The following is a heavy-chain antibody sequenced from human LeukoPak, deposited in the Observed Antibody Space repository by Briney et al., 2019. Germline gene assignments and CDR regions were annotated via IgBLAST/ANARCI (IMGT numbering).Heavy chain of an antibody. CDR1: GFTFSDYY. CDR3: ARVGYYDSSGYKPD. V-gene: IGHV3-11*04. J-gene: IGHJ4*02. Sequence: GGSLRLSCAASGFTFSDYYMSWIRQAPGKGLEWVSYISSSGSTIYYADSVKGRFTISRDNAKNSLYLQMNSLRAEGTAVYYCARVGYYDSSGYKPDWGQGTLVTVSS. CDR2: ISSSGSTI. D-gene: IGHD3-22*01.